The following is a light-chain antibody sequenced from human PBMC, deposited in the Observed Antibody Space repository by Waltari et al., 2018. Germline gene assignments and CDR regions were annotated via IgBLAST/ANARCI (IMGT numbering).Light chain of an antibody. CDR2: GAS. Sequence: EIVLTQSPGTLSLSPGERATLSCRASQTISGSWLTWYQQKPGQAPRLVIYGASIRATAIPYRFSGSGSGTDFTLTLSRLEPEDFAVYYCQQYDGSSVTFGGGTKVEIK. J-gene: IGKJ4*01. CDR1: QTISGSW. V-gene: IGKV3-20*01. CDR3: QQYDGSSVT.